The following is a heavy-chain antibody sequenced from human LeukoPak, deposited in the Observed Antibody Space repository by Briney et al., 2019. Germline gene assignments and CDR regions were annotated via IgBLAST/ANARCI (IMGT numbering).Heavy chain of an antibody. CDR1: GFTFRTYW. J-gene: IGHJ4*02. CDR2: INPDGSST. D-gene: IGHD6-19*01. CDR3: ATNSGWYGVS. Sequence: GGSLRLSCVASGFTFRTYWMHWVRQVPGKGPVWLSRINPDGSSTTYADSVKGRFTISRDNAKNMLYLQMNSLRAEDTAVYYCATNSGWYGVSWGQGTLVTVSS. V-gene: IGHV3-74*01.